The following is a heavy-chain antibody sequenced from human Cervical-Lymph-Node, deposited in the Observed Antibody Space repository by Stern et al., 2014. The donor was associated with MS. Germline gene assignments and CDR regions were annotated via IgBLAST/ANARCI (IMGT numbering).Heavy chain of an antibody. D-gene: IGHD6-19*01. CDR1: GFTFDDYA. J-gene: IGHJ4*02. CDR3: AKEGAVDAEFDY. Sequence: EVQLVESGGGLVQPGRSLRLSCAASGFTFDDYAMHWVRQAPGKGLEWVSGISWNSGSIGYADSVKGRITIARNNAKNSLYLQMNSLRAEDTALYYCAKEGAVDAEFDYWGQGTLVTVSS. V-gene: IGHV3-9*01. CDR2: ISWNSGSI.